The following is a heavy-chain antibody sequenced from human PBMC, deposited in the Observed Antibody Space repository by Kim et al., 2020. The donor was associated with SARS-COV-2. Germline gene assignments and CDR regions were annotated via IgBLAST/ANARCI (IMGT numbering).Heavy chain of an antibody. Sequence: SVKGRFTISRDNSKNTLYLQMNSLSAEDTAVYYCAKDLWLGILTGYYFDYWGQGTLVTVSS. D-gene: IGHD3-9*01. V-gene: IGHV3-30*02. CDR3: AKDLWLGILTGYYFDY. J-gene: IGHJ4*02.